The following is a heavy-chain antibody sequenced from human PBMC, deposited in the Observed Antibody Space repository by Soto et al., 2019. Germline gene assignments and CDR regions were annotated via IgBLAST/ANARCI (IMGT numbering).Heavy chain of an antibody. Sequence: QVQLVQSGAEVRRPGSSVWVSCKAAGGTFSSSTISWVRQAPGQGLEWVGGITPIFGKANYAQKFQGRITITADESTSTAYMELSSLRAEDTALYFCARGWGPDSTTYYYAYWGQGTSVTVSS. CDR2: ITPIFGKA. D-gene: IGHD3-22*01. J-gene: IGHJ1*01. V-gene: IGHV1-69*01. CDR1: GGTFSSST. CDR3: ARGWGPDSTTYYYAY.